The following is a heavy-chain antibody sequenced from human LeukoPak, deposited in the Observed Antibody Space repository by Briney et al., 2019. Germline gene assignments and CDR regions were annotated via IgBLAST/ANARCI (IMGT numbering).Heavy chain of an antibody. CDR1: GYTFTSYG. CDR2: ISAYNGNT. V-gene: IGHV1-18*01. D-gene: IGHD3-22*01. CDR3: ARALATYYYDSSGYGFVH. Sequence: ASVKVSCKASGYTFTSYGISWVRQAPGQGLEWMGWISAYNGNTNYAQKLQGRVTMTTDTSTSTAYMELRSLRSDDTAVYYCARALATYYYDSSGYGFVHWGQGTLVTVSS. J-gene: IGHJ5*02.